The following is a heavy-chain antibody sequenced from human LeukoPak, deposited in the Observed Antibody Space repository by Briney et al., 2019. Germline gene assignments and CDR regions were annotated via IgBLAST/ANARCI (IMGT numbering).Heavy chain of an antibody. J-gene: IGHJ6*03. CDR3: AKQGRDWLRDYYYYMDV. D-gene: IGHD3-9*01. V-gene: IGHV3-23*01. CDR1: GFTFSSYA. CDR2: FSGRVGST. Sequence: GGSLRLSCAASGFTFSSYAMSWVRQAPGKGLEWVSTFSGRVGSTYYADSVKGRVTISRDNSKNTLYLQMNSLRAEDTAVYYCAKQGRDWLRDYYYYMDVWGKGTTVTISS.